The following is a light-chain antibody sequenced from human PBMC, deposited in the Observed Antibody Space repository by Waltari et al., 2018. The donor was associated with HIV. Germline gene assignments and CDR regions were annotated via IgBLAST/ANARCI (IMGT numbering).Light chain of an antibody. J-gene: IGLJ2*01. CDR3: QVWDSSSDHL. CDR2: DDV. Sequence: SFVPTQPPSVSVAPGQTARITCGAKNLGSKNLHWYQQKSGQAPVLVVYDDVGRPSGIPERFSGSNSGNTAILTISRVEAGDEADYYCQVWDSSSDHLFGGGTKLTVL. CDR1: NLGSKN. V-gene: IGLV3-21*02.